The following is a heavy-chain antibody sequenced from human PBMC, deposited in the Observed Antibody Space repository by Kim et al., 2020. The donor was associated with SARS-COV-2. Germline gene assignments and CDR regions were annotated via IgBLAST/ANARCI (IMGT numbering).Heavy chain of an antibody. CDR2: VTGSGAST. CDR1: GFTFSAYV. V-gene: IGHV3-23*01. D-gene: IGHD2-15*01. CDR3: TRGGGCCTSGSCATDV. Sequence: GGSLRLSCAASGFTFSAYVMTWVRQAPGKGLEWVSSVTGSGASTFYADSVKGRFTISRDNSKNTMYLDMNPLRAEDTAVYYCTRGGGCCTSGSCATDVWG. J-gene: IGHJ6*01.